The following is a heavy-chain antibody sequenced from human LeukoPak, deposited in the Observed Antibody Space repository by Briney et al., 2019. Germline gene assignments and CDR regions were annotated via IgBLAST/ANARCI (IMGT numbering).Heavy chain of an antibody. CDR1: GYTFTSYY. V-gene: IGHV1-46*01. D-gene: IGHD2-2*01. J-gene: IGHJ6*04. CDR3: ARDTRVVVVPAAPSDMLDV. CDR2: INPSGGST. Sequence: AAVTVSFKASGYTFTSYYMHGVGQARGQGREGMGIINPSGGSTSYAQKFQGRVTMPRDMSTSTVYMELSSLRSEHTAVYYCARDTRVVVVPAAPSDMLDVWGKGTTVTVSS.